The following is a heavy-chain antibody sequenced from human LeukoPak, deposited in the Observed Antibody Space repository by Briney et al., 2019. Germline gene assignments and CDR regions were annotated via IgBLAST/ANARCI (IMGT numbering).Heavy chain of an antibody. CDR2: ISYDGSNK. D-gene: IGHD6-19*01. J-gene: IGHJ4*02. Sequence: GGSRRLSCAASGFTFSSYAMHWVRQAPGKGLEWVAVISYDGSNKYYADSVKGRFTISRDNSKNTLYLQMNSLRAEDTAVYYCARDKAGTMDYWGQGTLVTVSS. CDR3: ARDKAGTMDY. V-gene: IGHV3-30*04. CDR1: GFTFSSYA.